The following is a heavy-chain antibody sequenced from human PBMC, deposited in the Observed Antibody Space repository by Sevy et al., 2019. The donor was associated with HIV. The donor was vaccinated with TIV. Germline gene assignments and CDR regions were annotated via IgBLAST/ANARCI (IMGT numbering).Heavy chain of an antibody. Sequence: GGSLRLSCVASGFTFSSYAMHWVRQAPGKGLEWVAVISYDGNIEYYPDSVKGRFTISRDDSKNTLYLQMNSLRSEDTALYYCARDLGYESTGYLPLFDNWGQGTLVTVSS. J-gene: IGHJ4*02. CDR1: GFTFSSYA. CDR3: ARDLGYESTGYLPLFDN. D-gene: IGHD3-22*01. CDR2: ISYDGNIE. V-gene: IGHV3-30-3*01.